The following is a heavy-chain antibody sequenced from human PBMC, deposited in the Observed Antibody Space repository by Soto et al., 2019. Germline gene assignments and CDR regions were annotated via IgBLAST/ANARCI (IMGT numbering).Heavy chain of an antibody. CDR2: INHSGST. V-gene: IGHV4-34*01. Sequence: SETLSLTCTVSGGSISGYYWSWIRQPPGKGLEWIGEINHSGSTNYNPSLKSRVTISVDMSKNQFSLKLSSVTAADTAVYYCARGYGDYDYYYYYYMDVWGKGTTVTVSS. J-gene: IGHJ6*03. CDR1: GGSISGYY. D-gene: IGHD4-17*01. CDR3: ARGYGDYDYYYYYYMDV.